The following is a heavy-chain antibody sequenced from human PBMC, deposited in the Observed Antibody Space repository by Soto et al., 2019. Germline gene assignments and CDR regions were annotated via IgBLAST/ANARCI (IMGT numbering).Heavy chain of an antibody. CDR2: IKSKTDGGTT. J-gene: IGHJ6*03. CDR3: TTDPPRYSAFQNYYYYYYMDV. CDR1: GFTFSNAW. Sequence: GGSLRLSCAASGFTFSNAWMSWVRQAPGKGLEWVGRIKSKTDGGTTDYAAPVKGRFTISRDDSKNTLYLQMNSLKTEDTAVYYCTTDPPRYSAFQNYYYYYYMDVWGKGTTVTVS. D-gene: IGHD3-9*01. V-gene: IGHV3-15*01.